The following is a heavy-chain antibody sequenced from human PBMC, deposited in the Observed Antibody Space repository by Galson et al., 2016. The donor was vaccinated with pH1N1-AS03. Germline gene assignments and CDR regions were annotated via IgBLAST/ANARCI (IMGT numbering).Heavy chain of an antibody. J-gene: IGHJ4*02. CDR1: GYIFGSYY. V-gene: IGHV1-18*04. D-gene: IGHD4-23*01. Sequence: SVKVSCKASGYIFGSYYLHWVRQAPGQGLEWMGWISPQNGNTNYAQKLQGRVTLTTDTSTSTAYMELRSLRSADTAVYYCARGWPDYGGDSFLGWDHWGQGSLVTVSS. CDR3: ARGWPDYGGDSFLGWDH. CDR2: ISPQNGNT.